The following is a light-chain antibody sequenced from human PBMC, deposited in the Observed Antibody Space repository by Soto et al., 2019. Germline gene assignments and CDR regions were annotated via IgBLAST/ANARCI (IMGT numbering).Light chain of an antibody. CDR3: HQYGGSPPNT. Sequence: EVVLTQSPGTLSLSPGESATLSCRASQSLSSSYLAWYQQRPGQAPRLLIYGASSRATGVPDRFSGSGSGTDFSLTISRLEPEDFAVYYCHQYGGSPPNTFGQGTKLEIK. V-gene: IGKV3-20*01. J-gene: IGKJ2*01. CDR1: QSLSSSY. CDR2: GAS.